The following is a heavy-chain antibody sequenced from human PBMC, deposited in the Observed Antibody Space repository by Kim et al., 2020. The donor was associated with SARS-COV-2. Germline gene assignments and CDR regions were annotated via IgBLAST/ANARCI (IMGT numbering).Heavy chain of an antibody. CDR3: ARTIAVVRQRGCF. J-gene: IGHJ4*02. D-gene: IGHD6-19*01. Sequence: ADSVKCRFTISRDNAKNSLYLQMNSLRVEYTAVYYCARTIAVVRQRGCFWGQRTLVTVSS. V-gene: IGHV3-48*03.